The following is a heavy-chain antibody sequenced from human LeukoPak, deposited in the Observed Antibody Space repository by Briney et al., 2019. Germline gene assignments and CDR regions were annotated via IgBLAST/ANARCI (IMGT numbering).Heavy chain of an antibody. CDR1: GGSISSSSYY. V-gene: IGHV4-39*01. D-gene: IGHD6-19*01. Sequence: PSETLSLTCTVAGGSISSSSYYWGWIRQPPGKGLEWIGSIYYSGSTYYNPSLKSRVTISVDTSENQFSLNLSSVTAADTAVYCCARQGEVAGDFDYWGQGTLVTVSS. CDR3: ARQGEVAGDFDY. J-gene: IGHJ4*02. CDR2: IYYSGST.